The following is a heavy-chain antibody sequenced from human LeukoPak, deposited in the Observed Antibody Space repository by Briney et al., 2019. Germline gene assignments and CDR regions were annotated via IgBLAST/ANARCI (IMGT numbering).Heavy chain of an antibody. Sequence: ASVKVSCKASEGTFSSYAISWVRQAPGQGLEWMGGIIPIFGTANYAQKFQGRVTITADKSTSTAYMELSSLRSEDTAVYYCARGGVVPAARNWFDPWGQGTLVTVSS. CDR3: ARGGVVPAARNWFDP. CDR2: IIPIFGTA. V-gene: IGHV1-69*06. CDR1: EGTFSSYA. D-gene: IGHD2-2*01. J-gene: IGHJ5*02.